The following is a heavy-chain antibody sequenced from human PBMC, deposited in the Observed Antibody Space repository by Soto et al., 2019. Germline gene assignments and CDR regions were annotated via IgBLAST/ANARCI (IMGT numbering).Heavy chain of an antibody. CDR2: FSGSGGST. D-gene: IGHD4-17*01. J-gene: IGHJ2*01. CDR1: GFTFSSYA. CDR3: ANRTVGWYFDL. V-gene: IGHV3-23*01. Sequence: EVQLLESGGGLVQPGGSLRLSCAASGFTFSSYAMSWVRQAPGKGLEWVSVFSGSGGSTYYADSVKGRFTISGDNSKNALYRQMNSLRAEDTAGYYWANRTVGWYFDLWGRGTLVTVSS.